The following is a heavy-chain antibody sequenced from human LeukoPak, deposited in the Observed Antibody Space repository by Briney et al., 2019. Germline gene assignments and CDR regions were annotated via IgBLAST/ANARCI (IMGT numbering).Heavy chain of an antibody. CDR2: MNPNSGNT. J-gene: IGHJ4*02. CDR3: AKRGHSYGDFDY. CDR1: GYTFTSYD. Sequence: ASVKVSCKASGYTFTSYDINWVRQTTGQGLEWMGWMNPNSGNTGYAQKFQGRVTMTRNTSISTAYMELSSLRSEDTAVYYCAKRGHSYGDFDYWGQGTLVTVSS. V-gene: IGHV1-8*01. D-gene: IGHD5-18*01.